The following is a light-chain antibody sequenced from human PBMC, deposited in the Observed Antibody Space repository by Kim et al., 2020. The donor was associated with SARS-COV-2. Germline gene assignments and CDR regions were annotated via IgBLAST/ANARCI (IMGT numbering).Light chain of an antibody. CDR1: SGSVSTSYY. CDR3: VLYMGSGIWV. V-gene: IGLV8-61*01. Sequence: GGTVTLTGGLSSGSVSTSYYPSWYQQTPGQAPRTLIYNTNTRCSGVPDRFSGSILGNKAALTITGAQADDESDYYCVLYMGSGIWVFGGGTQLTVL. J-gene: IGLJ3*02. CDR2: NTN.